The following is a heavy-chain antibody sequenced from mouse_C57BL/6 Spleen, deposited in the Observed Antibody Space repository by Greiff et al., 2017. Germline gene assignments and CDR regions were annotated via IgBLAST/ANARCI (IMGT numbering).Heavy chain of an antibody. CDR2: IYPRSGNT. J-gene: IGHJ2*01. V-gene: IGHV1-81*01. D-gene: IGHD4-1*01. CDR3: ARWKNTGNDDY. CDR1: GYTFTSYG. Sequence: QVHVKQSGAELARPGASVKLSCKASGYTFTSYGISWVKQRTGQGLEWIGEIYPRSGNTYYNEKFKGKATLTADKSSSTAYMELRSLTSEDSAVDFCARWKNTGNDDYWGQGTTLTVSA.